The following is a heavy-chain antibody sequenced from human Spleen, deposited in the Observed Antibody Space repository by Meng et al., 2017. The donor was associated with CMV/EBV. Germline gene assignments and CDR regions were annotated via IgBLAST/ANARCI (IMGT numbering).Heavy chain of an antibody. D-gene: IGHD3-3*01. CDR2: ISAYNGDT. CDR3: AKLGSGYYHFDY. CDR1: GYTFISYG. Sequence: ASVKVSCKASGYTFISYGISWVRQAPGQGLEWMGWISAYNGDTNYAQKLQGRVTMTTDTSTSTAYMELRSLRSDDTAVYYCAKLGSGYYHFDYWGQGMLVTVSS. V-gene: IGHV1-18*01. J-gene: IGHJ4*02.